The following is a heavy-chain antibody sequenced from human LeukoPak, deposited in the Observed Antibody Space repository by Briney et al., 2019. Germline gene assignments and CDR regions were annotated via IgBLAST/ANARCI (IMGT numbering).Heavy chain of an antibody. CDR2: IWHDGNRQ. CDR1: GFTFTTYG. D-gene: IGHD4-11*01. Sequence: GGSLRLSCAASGFTFTTYGIHFVRQAPGKGLERVALIWHDGNRQYYADSVKGRFTISRNDSKNTVSLQMNSLRAEDTAIYYCARDLNSNNSNPGWFDPWGQGTLVTVSS. V-gene: IGHV3-33*01. CDR3: ARDLNSNNSNPGWFDP. J-gene: IGHJ5*02.